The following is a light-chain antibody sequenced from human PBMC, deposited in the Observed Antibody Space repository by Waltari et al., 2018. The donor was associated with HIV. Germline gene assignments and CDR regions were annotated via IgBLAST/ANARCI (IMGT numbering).Light chain of an antibody. CDR1: QSVSSSY. CDR2: GAS. Sequence: EIVMTQSPATLSLSPGERATLSCRASQSVSSSYLSWYRQRPGQTPRLLIYGASTRATGIPARFSGSGSGTDFTLTISSLQPEDFAVYYCQQDYNLPWTFGQGTKVEIK. V-gene: IGKV3D-7*01. J-gene: IGKJ1*01. CDR3: QQDYNLPWT.